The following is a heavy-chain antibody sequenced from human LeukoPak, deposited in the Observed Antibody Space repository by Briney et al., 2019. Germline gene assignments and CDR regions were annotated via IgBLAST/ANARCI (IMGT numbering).Heavy chain of an antibody. J-gene: IGHJ5*02. CDR1: GGSISSYY. D-gene: IGHD3-22*01. CDR2: IDTSGNT. CDR3: ARCCSGYYYKYHWFDP. Sequence: SETLSLTCTVSGGSISSYYWSWIRQPAGKGLEWIGRIDTSGNTNYKPSLKSRVTMSVDTSKNQFSLKLSSVTAADTAVYYCARCCSGYYYKYHWFDPWGQGTLVTVSS. V-gene: IGHV4-4*07.